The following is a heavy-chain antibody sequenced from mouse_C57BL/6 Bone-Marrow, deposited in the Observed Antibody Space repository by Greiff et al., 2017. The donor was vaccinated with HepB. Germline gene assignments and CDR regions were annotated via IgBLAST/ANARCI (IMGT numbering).Heavy chain of an antibody. J-gene: IGHJ1*03. CDR3: ARTPKRYFDV. CDR2: IDPSDSYT. CDR1: GYTFTSYW. V-gene: IGHV1-69*01. Sequence: QVQLQQPGAELVMPGASVKLSCKASGYTFTSYWMHWVKQRPGQGLEWIGEIDPSDSYTNYNQKFKGKSTLTVDKSSSTAYMQLSSLTSEDSAGYDCARTPKRYFDVWGTGTTVTVSS.